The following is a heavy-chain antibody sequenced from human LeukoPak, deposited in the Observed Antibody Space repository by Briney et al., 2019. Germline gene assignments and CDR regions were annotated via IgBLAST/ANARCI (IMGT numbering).Heavy chain of an antibody. CDR3: ARGMESSLGKYYFDY. V-gene: IGHV3-64*01. CDR2: ISSNGGST. Sequence: GGSLRLSCAASGFTFSSYAMHWVRQAPGKGLEYVSAISSNGGSTYYANSVKGRFTISRDNSKNTLYLQMGSLRAEDMAVYYCARGMESSLGKYYFDYWGQGTLVTVSS. D-gene: IGHD3-16*01. CDR1: GFTFSSYA. J-gene: IGHJ4*02.